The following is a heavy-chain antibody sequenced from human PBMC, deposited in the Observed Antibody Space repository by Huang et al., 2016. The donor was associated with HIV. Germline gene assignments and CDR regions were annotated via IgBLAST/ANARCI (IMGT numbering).Heavy chain of an antibody. CDR3: VREREMATLRVRSFDS. CDR2: ISISGGSI. Sequence: QVQLVESGGGLVKPGGSLRLACEASGFSFSDYYMSWIRQAPGKGLDWSSYISISGGSIYYADSVRGRFTISRDNAKNSLYLQMNSLRVEDTAIYYCVREREMATLRVRSFDSWGQGTLVTVSS. V-gene: IGHV3-11*01. J-gene: IGHJ4*02. CDR1: GFSFSDYY.